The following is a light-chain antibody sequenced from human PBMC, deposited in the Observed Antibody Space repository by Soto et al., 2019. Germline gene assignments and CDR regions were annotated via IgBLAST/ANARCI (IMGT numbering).Light chain of an antibody. CDR3: QQHSHWPPWT. CDR2: GAS. CDR1: ENVRTF. J-gene: IGKJ1*01. Sequence: EVVLTQSPATLSLSPGERATLSCRASENVRTFVDWYQQKPGQAPRLLIHGASNRATGIPDRFSGSGSGTDFTLTISNLEPEDVAVYYCQQHSHWPPWTFGQGTRVEI. V-gene: IGKV3-11*01.